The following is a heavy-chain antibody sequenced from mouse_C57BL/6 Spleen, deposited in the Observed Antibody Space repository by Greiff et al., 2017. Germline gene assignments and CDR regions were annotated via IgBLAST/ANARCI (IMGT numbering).Heavy chain of an antibody. V-gene: IGHV1-50*01. CDR3: ATYYYGSGYFDV. CDR1: GYTFTSYW. CDR2: IDPSDSYT. Sequence: QQSCKASGYTFTSYWMQWVKQRPGQGLEWIGEIDPSDSYTNYNQKFKGKATLTVDTSSSTAYMQLSSLTSEDSAVYYCATYYYGSGYFDVWGTGTTVTVSS. D-gene: IGHD1-1*01. J-gene: IGHJ1*03.